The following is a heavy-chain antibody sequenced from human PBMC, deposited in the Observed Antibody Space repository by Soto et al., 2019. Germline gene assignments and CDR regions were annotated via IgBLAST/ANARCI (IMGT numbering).Heavy chain of an antibody. CDR1: GYSFTSYW. Sequence: PXESLKISCKGCGYSFTSYWISWVRQLPGKGLEWMGRIDPSDSYTNYSPSFQGHVTISADKSISTAYLQWSSLKASDTAMYYCASATYYYDSSGYYQSLYYYYGMDVWGQGTTVTVSS. CDR3: ASATYYYDSSGYYQSLYYYYGMDV. D-gene: IGHD3-22*01. J-gene: IGHJ6*02. CDR2: IDPSDSYT. V-gene: IGHV5-10-1*01.